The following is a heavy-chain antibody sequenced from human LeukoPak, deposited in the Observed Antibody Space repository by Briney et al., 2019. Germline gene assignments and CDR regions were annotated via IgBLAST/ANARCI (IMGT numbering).Heavy chain of an antibody. CDR2: IDSDGSRT. Sequence: PGGSLRLSCSASGFTFSTYWMVWGRQAPGKGRLWVSHIDSDGSRTGYADPVKGRFTMSRDNAKNTLYLQMNSLRAEDTAVYFCARAAYSSSPDYWGQGTLVTVSS. CDR3: ARAAYSSSPDY. CDR1: GFTFSTYW. V-gene: IGHV3-74*01. J-gene: IGHJ4*02. D-gene: IGHD6-6*01.